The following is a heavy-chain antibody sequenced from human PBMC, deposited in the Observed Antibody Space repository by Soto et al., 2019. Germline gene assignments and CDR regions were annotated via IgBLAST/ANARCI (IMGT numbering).Heavy chain of an antibody. CDR3: AREITIFGVVITEGWFDP. Sequence: LSLTCTVSGGSISSGGYYWSWIRQHPGEGLEWIGYIYYNGSTYYNPSLKSRVTISVDTSKNQFSLKLSSVTAADTAVYYCAREITIFGVVITEGWFDPWGQGTLVTVSS. D-gene: IGHD3-3*01. J-gene: IGHJ5*02. CDR2: IYYNGST. V-gene: IGHV4-31*03. CDR1: GGSISSGGYY.